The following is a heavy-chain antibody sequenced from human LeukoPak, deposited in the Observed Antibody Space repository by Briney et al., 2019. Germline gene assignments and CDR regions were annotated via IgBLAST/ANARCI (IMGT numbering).Heavy chain of an antibody. V-gene: IGHV3-23*01. J-gene: IGHJ3*02. CDR3: ANLYDLWSGFPQDAFDI. Sequence: PGGSLRLSCAASGFTFSSYAMSWVRQAPGKGLELDSAISGSGGSTYYADSVKGRFTISRDNSKNTLYLQMNSLRAEDTAVYYCANLYDLWSGFPQDAFDIWGQGTMFTVSS. CDR1: GFTFSSYA. D-gene: IGHD3-3*01. CDR2: ISGSGGST.